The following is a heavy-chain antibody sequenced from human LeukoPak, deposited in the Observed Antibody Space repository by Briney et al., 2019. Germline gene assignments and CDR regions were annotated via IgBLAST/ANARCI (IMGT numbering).Heavy chain of an antibody. D-gene: IGHD1-20*01. J-gene: IGHJ4*02. CDR3: AKDPRDNWAPGFDY. Sequence: PGGSLRLSCAASGFTFSSYGMHWVRQAPGKGLEWVAFIRYDGSNKYYADSVKGRFTISRDNSKNTLYLQMNSLRAEDTAVYYCAKDPRDNWAPGFDYWGQGTLVTVSS. CDR1: GFTFSSYG. CDR2: IRYDGSNK. V-gene: IGHV3-30*02.